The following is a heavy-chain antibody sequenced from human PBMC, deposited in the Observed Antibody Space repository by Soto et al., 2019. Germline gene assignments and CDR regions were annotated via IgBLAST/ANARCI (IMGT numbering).Heavy chain of an antibody. CDR2: ISGSGGST. V-gene: IGHV3-23*01. CDR1: GFTFSSYA. Sequence: EVQLLESGGGLVQPGGSLRLSCAASGFTFSSYAMSWVRQAPGKGLEWVSAISGSGGSTYYADSVKGRFTISRDNSKNTLYLQMNSLRAEHTAVYYCARLPLGGPVHLFDYWCHGTLVTVSS. D-gene: IGHD3-16*01. CDR3: ARLPLGGPVHLFDY. J-gene: IGHJ4*01.